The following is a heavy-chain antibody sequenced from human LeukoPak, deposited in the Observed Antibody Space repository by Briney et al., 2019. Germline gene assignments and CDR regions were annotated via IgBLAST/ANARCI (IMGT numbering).Heavy chain of an antibody. CDR1: GGSVSSGSYY. CDR3: ARGEATVVTPDWYFDL. CDR2: IYYSGST. V-gene: IGHV4-61*01. D-gene: IGHD4-23*01. Sequence: SETLSLTCTVSGGSVSSGSYYWSWIRQPPGKGLEWIGYIYYSGSTNYIPSLKSRVTISVDRSKNQFSLKLSSVTAADTAVYYCARGEATVVTPDWYFDLWGRGTLVTVSS. J-gene: IGHJ2*01.